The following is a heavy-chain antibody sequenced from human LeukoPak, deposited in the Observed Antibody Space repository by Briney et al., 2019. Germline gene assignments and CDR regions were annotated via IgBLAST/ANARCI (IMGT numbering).Heavy chain of an antibody. J-gene: IGHJ6*02. Sequence: GGSLTLSCAASGFTIDAYAMHWVRQPPGKGLEWVSLINADGGRTYYADSVKGRFTISRVNSKNSLYLQMNSLRTEDTALYYCATWAFYHGLDVWGQGTTVTVSS. D-gene: IGHD2/OR15-2a*01. CDR3: ATWAFYHGLDV. CDR1: GFTIDAYA. CDR2: INADGGRT. V-gene: IGHV3-43*02.